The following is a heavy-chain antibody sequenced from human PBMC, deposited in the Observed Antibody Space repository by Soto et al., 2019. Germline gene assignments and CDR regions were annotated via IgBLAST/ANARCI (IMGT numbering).Heavy chain of an antibody. CDR1: GGTFSSYA. J-gene: IGHJ6*02. CDR3: ARGVDIVVVPAAEYYYYGMDV. Sequence: SVKVSCKASGGTFSSYAISWVRQAPGQGLEWVGGIIPIFGTANYAQKFQGRVTITADESTSTAYMELSSLRSEDTAVYYCARGVDIVVVPAAEYYYYGMDVWGQGTTVTVSS. V-gene: IGHV1-69*13. D-gene: IGHD2-2*03. CDR2: IIPIFGTA.